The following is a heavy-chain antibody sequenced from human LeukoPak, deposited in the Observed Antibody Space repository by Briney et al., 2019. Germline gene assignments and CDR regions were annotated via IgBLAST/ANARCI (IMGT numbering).Heavy chain of an antibody. CDR2: IYSGGNT. J-gene: IGHJ4*02. CDR3: ARDNGGSYLGWVAY. CDR1: GFSVSSNY. D-gene: IGHD1-26*01. V-gene: IGHV3-53*01. Sequence: GGSLRLSCAASGFSVSSNYMSWVRQAPGKGLEWVSVIYSGGNTYYADSVKGRFTISRDNSKNTLYLQMNSLRAEDTAVYYCARDNGGSYLGWVAYWGRGTLVTVSS.